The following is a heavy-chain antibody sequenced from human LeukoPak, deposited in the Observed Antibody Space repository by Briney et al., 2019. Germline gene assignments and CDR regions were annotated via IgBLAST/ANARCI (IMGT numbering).Heavy chain of an antibody. D-gene: IGHD2/OR15-2a*01. V-gene: IGHV3-23*01. CDR3: AGGSVKPQVHRPAY. CDR1: GFTFSSYA. CDR2: ISGSGGST. Sequence: GGSLRLSCAASGFTFSSYAMSWVRQAPGKGLEWVSAISGSGGSTYYADSVKGRFTISRDNSKNTLYLQMNSLRAEDTAVYYCAGGSVKPQVHRPAYCGQGTLVTVSS. J-gene: IGHJ4*02.